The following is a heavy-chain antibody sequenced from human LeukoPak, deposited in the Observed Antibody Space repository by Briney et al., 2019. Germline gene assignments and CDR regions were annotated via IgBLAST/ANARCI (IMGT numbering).Heavy chain of an antibody. J-gene: IGHJ4*02. CDR1: GFTFSSYG. D-gene: IGHD2-2*01. V-gene: IGHV3-30*02. CDR3: AKDINWFAGIVVVPAVDY. CDR2: IRYDGSNK. Sequence: PGGSLRLSCAASGFTFSSYGIHWVRQAPGKGLEWVAFIRYDGSNKYYADSVKGRFTISRDNSKNTLYLQMNSLRAEDTAVYYCAKDINWFAGIVVVPAVDYWGQGTLVTVSS.